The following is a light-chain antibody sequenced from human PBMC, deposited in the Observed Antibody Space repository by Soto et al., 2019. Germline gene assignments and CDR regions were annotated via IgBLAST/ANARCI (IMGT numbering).Light chain of an antibody. J-gene: IGKJ3*01. Sequence: EIVLTQSPGTLSLSPGERATLSCRASQSVSSSYLAWYQQKPGQAPRLLIYATSNRATGIPDRFSGSGSGADFTLTISRLEPEDFAVYYCQQYGISPVFTFGPGTKVDIK. CDR1: QSVSSSY. CDR2: ATS. V-gene: IGKV3-20*01. CDR3: QQYGISPVFT.